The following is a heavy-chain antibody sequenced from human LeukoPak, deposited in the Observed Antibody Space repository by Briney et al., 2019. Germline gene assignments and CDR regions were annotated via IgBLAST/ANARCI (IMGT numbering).Heavy chain of an antibody. CDR3: ARGWFGESSFDY. Sequence: SETLSLTCTVSGASISSYYWSWIRQPPGKGLEWIASRHYRGTTNYNPSLESQVTISVDTSRKQFSLKLSSVTAADTAVYYCARGWFGESSFDYWGQGTLVTVSS. V-gene: IGHV4-59*01. D-gene: IGHD3-10*01. CDR1: GASISSYY. CDR2: RHYRGTT. J-gene: IGHJ4*02.